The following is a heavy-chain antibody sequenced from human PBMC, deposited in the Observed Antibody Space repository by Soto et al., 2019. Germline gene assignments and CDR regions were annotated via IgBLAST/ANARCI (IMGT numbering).Heavy chain of an antibody. D-gene: IGHD5-12*01. CDR1: GFTFSGSA. J-gene: IGHJ6*02. CDR3: TSTGYSCYDYLYYYYGMDV. CDR2: IRSKANSYAT. V-gene: IGHV3-73*01. Sequence: GGSLRLSCAASGFTFSGSAMHWVRQASGKGLEWVGRIRSKANSYATAYAASVKGRFTISRDDSKNTAYLQMNSLKTEDTAVYYCTSTGYSCYDYLYYYYGMDVCGRGSTVTVSS.